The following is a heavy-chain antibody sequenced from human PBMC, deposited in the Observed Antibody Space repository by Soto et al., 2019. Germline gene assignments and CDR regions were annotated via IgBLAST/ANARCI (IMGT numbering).Heavy chain of an antibody. CDR3: ARLVSGTRDY. J-gene: IGHJ4*02. CDR1: GGSFSGYY. Sequence: SETLSLTCAVYGGSFSGYYWSWIRQPPGKGLEWIGEINHSGSTNYNPSLKSRVTISVDTSKNQFPLKLSSVTAADTAVYYCARLVSGTRDYWGQGTLVTVSS. CDR2: INHSGST. D-gene: IGHD1-7*01. V-gene: IGHV4-34*01.